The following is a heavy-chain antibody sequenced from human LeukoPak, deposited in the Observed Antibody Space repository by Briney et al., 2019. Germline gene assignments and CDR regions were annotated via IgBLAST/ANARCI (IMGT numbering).Heavy chain of an antibody. CDR2: IGTAGDT. Sequence: GGSLRLSCVASGFTFRSYDMFWVRQPTGKGLEWVSGIGTAGDTNYADSVKGRFTISRENAKNSLYLQMNSLRAGDTAVYYCARGSSYDILSRYYGMDVWGQGTTDTVSS. D-gene: IGHD3-9*01. CDR1: GFTFRSYD. J-gene: IGHJ6*02. V-gene: IGHV3-13*04. CDR3: ARGSSYDILSRYYGMDV.